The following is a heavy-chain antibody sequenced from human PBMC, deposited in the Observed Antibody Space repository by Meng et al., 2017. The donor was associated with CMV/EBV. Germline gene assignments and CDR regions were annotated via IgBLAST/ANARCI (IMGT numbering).Heavy chain of an antibody. CDR1: GFTFSDYY. CDR3: ARGVRITMIVVVSHDY. V-gene: IGHV3-11*01. Sequence: GVLKISCAASGFTFSDYYMSWIRQAPGKGLEWVSYISSSGSTIYYADSVKGRFTISRDNAKNSLYLQMNSLRAEDTAVYYCARGVRITMIVVVSHDYWGQGTLVTVSS. J-gene: IGHJ4*02. D-gene: IGHD3-22*01. CDR2: ISSSGSTI.